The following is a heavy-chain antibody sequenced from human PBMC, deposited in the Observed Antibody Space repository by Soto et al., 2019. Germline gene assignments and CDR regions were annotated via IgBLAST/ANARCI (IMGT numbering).Heavy chain of an antibody. Sequence: QVQLVQSGAEVKKPGSSVKVSCKASGGTFSSYAISWVRHAPGQGLEWMGGIIPIFGTANYAQKFQGRVTITADESTSTAYMELSSLRSEDTAVYYCARSTTGATDDYYYGMDVWGQGTTVTVSS. J-gene: IGHJ6*02. CDR3: ARSTTGATDDYYYGMDV. CDR2: IIPIFGTA. CDR1: GGTFSSYA. V-gene: IGHV1-69*01. D-gene: IGHD5-12*01.